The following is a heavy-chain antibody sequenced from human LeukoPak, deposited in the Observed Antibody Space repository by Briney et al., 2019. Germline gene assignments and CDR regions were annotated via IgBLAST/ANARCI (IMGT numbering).Heavy chain of an antibody. CDR1: GGSFSSSSYY. D-gene: IGHD6-19*01. J-gene: IGHJ4*02. CDR3: ARLLAGTTFDY. V-gene: IGHV4-39*01. CDR2: IYYTGST. Sequence: SETLSLTCTVSGGSFSSSSYYWAWLRQPPGKGLEWIGSIYYTGSTYYNPSLKSRVTISVDTSKSQFSLKLSSVTAADTALYYCARLLAGTTFDYWGQGTLVTVSS.